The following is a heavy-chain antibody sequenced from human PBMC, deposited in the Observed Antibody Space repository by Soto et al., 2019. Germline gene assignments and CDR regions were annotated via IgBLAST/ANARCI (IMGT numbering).Heavy chain of an antibody. CDR1: GFTFSSYA. D-gene: IGHD4-17*01. Sequence: GGSLRLSCAASGFTFSSYAMHWVRQAPGKGLEWVAVISYDGSNKYYADSVKGRFTISRDNSKNTLYLQMSGLRADDTAVYYCANGKYYGDSAGSFQNWGQGTQVTVSS. CDR2: ISYDGSNK. CDR3: ANGKYYGDSAGSFQN. J-gene: IGHJ1*01. V-gene: IGHV3-30-3*01.